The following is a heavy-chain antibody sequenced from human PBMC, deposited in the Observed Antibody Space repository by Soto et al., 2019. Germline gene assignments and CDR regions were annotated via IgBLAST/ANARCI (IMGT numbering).Heavy chain of an antibody. D-gene: IGHD3-3*01. CDR2: ISGSGGTT. J-gene: IGHJ6*02. V-gene: IGHV3-23*01. CDR3: AKDSWSIFGVPAGEYYAMDV. CDR1: GFTFENYA. Sequence: GGSLRLSCVASGFTFENYAMSWVRQAPGKGLEWVSAISGSGGTTYYSDSVKGRFTISRDNSKNTVYLQMNDLRVEDAAEYFCAKDSWSIFGVPAGEYYAMDVWGQGTTVTVSS.